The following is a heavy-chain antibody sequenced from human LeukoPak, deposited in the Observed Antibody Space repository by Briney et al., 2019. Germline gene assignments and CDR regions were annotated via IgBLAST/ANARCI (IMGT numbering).Heavy chain of an antibody. D-gene: IGHD6-6*01. V-gene: IGHV1-18*01. Sequence: ASVKVSCKASGYTFTSYAISWVRQAPGQGLACMGWISAYNGNTYYAQNFQGRVTMTADTSTSTAYMELRSLRSDDTAVYYCARVSYNWFDPWGQGTLLTVSP. CDR3: ARVSYNWFDP. CDR1: GYTFTSYA. CDR2: ISAYNGNT. J-gene: IGHJ5*02.